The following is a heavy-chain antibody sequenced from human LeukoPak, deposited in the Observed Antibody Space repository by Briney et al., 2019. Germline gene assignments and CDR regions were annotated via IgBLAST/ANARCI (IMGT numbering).Heavy chain of an antibody. CDR3: ARGESWRGSAAAGTLDC. J-gene: IGHJ4*02. CDR2: INHSGST. Sequence: SETLSLTCAVYGGSFSGYYWSWIRQPPGKGLEWIGEINHSGSTNYNPSLKSRVTISVDTSKNQFSLKLSSVTAADTAVYYCARGESWRGSAAAGTLDCWGQGTLVTVSS. D-gene: IGHD6-13*01. CDR1: GGSFSGYY. V-gene: IGHV4-34*01.